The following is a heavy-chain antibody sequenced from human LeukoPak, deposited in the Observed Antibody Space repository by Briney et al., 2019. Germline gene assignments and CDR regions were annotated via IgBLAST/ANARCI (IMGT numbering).Heavy chain of an antibody. Sequence: GASVKVSCKASGGTFTTYAITWVRQAPGQGLEWMGRIIPMFGRTNYAQKFQGRVTITADESTTSTYMERSGLRSEDTAVYYCAREEKWLTPFLDRWGQGTLVTVSS. CDR2: IIPMFGRT. D-gene: IGHD6-19*01. V-gene: IGHV1-69*13. CDR1: GGTFTTYA. J-gene: IGHJ5*02. CDR3: AREEKWLTPFLDR.